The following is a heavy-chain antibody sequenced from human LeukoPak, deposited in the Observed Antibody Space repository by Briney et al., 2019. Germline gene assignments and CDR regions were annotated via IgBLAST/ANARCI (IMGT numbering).Heavy chain of an antibody. CDR1: GFTFSDYY. Sequence: GGSLRLSCAASGFTFSDYYMSWIRQAPGKGLEWVSAISGRTGATYYADSEKGRFTISRDNSKSTLYLQMDSLRAEDTAVYYCAKCGNSGCHLIDYWGQGTLVTVSS. CDR2: ISGRTGAT. D-gene: IGHD5-12*01. V-gene: IGHV3-23*01. CDR3: AKCGNSGCHLIDY. J-gene: IGHJ4*02.